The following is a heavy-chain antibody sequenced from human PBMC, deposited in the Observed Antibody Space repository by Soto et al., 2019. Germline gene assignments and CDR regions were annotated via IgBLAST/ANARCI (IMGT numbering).Heavy chain of an antibody. D-gene: IGHD6-13*01. CDR2: IYWDDDK. V-gene: IGHV2-5*02. CDR3: AHFRGAAATFDY. J-gene: IGHJ4*02. CDR1: VFSLSTSGVG. Sequence: QITLKESGPTLVKPTQTLTLTCTFSVFSLSTSGVGVGWIRQPPGKALEWLALIYWDDDKRYSPTLKSRRSIPKGTSTNQVVLTMTITDPVDTGSYSCAHFRGAAATFDYWGQGTLFTVSS.